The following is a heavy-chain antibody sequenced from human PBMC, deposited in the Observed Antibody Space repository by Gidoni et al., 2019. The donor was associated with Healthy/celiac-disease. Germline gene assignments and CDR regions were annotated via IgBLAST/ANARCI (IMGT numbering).Heavy chain of an antibody. V-gene: IGHV3-33*01. Sequence: QVQLVESGVGVVKPGRSRRLSCAASGSTFSSYGMHWVRQAPGKGLEWVAVIWYDGSNKYYADSVKGRFTISRDNSKNTLYLQMNSLRAEDTAVYYCARDSSGHYGWFDPWGQGTLVTVSS. CDR3: ARDSSGHYGWFDP. J-gene: IGHJ5*02. CDR1: GSTFSSYG. D-gene: IGHD3-22*01. CDR2: IWYDGSNK.